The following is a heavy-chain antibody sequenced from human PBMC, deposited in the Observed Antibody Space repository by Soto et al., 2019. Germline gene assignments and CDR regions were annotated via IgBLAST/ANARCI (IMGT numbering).Heavy chain of an antibody. V-gene: IGHV1-69*01. CDR1: GGTFRRDA. J-gene: IGHJ4*02. D-gene: IGHD1-1*01. Sequence: QVQLVQSGAEVKKPGSSVKVSCKAAGGTFRRDAFSWVRQAPGQGLEWMGGILPMFSTGNYAQRFQDRVTITADESTSTVYMELSSLRTKDTAMYYCARDYTTWGQGTLVTVSS. CDR2: ILPMFSTG. CDR3: ARDYTT.